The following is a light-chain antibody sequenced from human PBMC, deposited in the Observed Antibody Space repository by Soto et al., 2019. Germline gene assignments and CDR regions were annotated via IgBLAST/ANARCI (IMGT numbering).Light chain of an antibody. CDR2: GAS. V-gene: IGKV3-20*01. J-gene: IGKJ2*01. CDR3: QQYGRSPPYT. Sequence: EIVLTQSPGTLSLSPGEGATLSCRASQSVSSSYLAWYQLKPGQAPRLLIYGASIRATGIPDRISGSGSETDFTLTISRLEPEDFAVYYCQQYGRSPPYTFGQGTSVEIK. CDR1: QSVSSSY.